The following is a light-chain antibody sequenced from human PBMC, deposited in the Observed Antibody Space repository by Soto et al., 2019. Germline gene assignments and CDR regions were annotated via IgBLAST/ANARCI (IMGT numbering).Light chain of an antibody. CDR3: CSFAGSYTLYV. V-gene: IGLV2-11*01. CDR2: DVS. J-gene: IGLJ1*01. CDR1: SSDVGYYSY. Sequence: QSVLTQPRSVSGSPGQSVTISCTGTSSDVGYYSYVSWFQQHPGKAPKLMIYDVSKRPSGVPDHFSGSKSGNTASLTISGLQAEDEADYYCCSFAGSYTLYVFGTGTKVTVL.